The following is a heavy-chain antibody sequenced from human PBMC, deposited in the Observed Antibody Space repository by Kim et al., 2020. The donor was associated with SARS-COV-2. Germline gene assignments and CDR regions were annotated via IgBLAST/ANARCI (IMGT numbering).Heavy chain of an antibody. V-gene: IGHV4-61*07. CDR3: TGHYHYDA. CDR2: SGRS. D-gene: IGHD3-22*01. Sequence: SGRSAHNPSLKSRVTLSLDTSRNQFSLKLSSVTAADTAIYFCTGHYHYDAWGQGAVVTVSS. J-gene: IGHJ4*02.